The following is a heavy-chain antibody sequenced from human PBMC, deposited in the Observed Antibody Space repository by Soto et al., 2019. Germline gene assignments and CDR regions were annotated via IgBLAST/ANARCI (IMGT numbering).Heavy chain of an antibody. CDR3: ARSTAWITIFGVAPGYYYGMDV. V-gene: IGHV1-69*12. D-gene: IGHD3-3*01. CDR1: GGTFSSYA. J-gene: IGHJ6*02. CDR2: IIPIFGTA. Sequence: QVQLVQSGAEVKKPGSSVKVSCKASGGTFSSYAISWVRQAPGQGLEWMGGIIPIFGTANYAQKFQGGVTITADESTSTAYMELSSLRSEDTAVYYCARSTAWITIFGVAPGYYYGMDVWGQGTTVTVSS.